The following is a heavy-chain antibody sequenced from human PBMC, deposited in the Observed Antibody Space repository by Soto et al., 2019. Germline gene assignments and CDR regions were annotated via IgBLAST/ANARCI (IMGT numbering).Heavy chain of an antibody. J-gene: IGHJ4*02. CDR3: ARSRIEAIGYFDY. V-gene: IGHV3-66*01. CDR1: GFTVSSNF. D-gene: IGHD6-13*01. Sequence: EVQLVESGGGLVQPGGSLRLSCAASGFTVSSNFMSWVRQAPGKGLEWVSVIYSGGSTYYTDSVKCRFTISRDNSKNTLYRQMNSLRSEDTAVYYCARSRIEAIGYFDYWCQGTLVTVSS. CDR2: IYSGGST.